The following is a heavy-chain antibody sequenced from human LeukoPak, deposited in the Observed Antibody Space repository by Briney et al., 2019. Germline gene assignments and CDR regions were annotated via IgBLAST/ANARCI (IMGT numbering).Heavy chain of an antibody. CDR2: ISSSGLTT. Sequence: PGGSLRLSCAASGFTLRSYRMTWVRQAPGNGLEWVSYISSSGLTTNYADSVKGRFTIFRDNVKNSVYLQMNRLTDEDTAVYYCARDAISSGSWGQGTLVTVSS. CDR1: GFTLRSYR. CDR3: ARDAISSGS. V-gene: IGHV3-48*02. D-gene: IGHD1-26*01. J-gene: IGHJ4*02.